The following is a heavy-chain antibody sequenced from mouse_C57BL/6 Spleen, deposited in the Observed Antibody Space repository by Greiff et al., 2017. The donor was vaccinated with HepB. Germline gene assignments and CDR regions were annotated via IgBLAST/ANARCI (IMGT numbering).Heavy chain of an antibody. CDR3: ARRGDYDYSYAMDY. CDR2: ISSGSSTI. V-gene: IGHV5-17*01. J-gene: IGHJ4*01. Sequence: VQLQQSGGGLVKPGGSLKLSCAASGFTFSDYGMHWVRQAPEKGLEWVAYISSGSSTIYYADTVKGRCTISRDNAKNTLFLQMTSLRSEDTAMYYCARRGDYDYSYAMDYWGQGTSVTVSS. D-gene: IGHD2-4*01. CDR1: GFTFSDYG.